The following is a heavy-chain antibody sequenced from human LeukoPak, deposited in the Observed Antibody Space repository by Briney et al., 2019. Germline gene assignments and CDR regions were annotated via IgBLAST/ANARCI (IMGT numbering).Heavy chain of an antibody. Sequence: GESLKISCKGSGYSFTTYWIGWVRQMPGRGLEWMGIIYPGDSDTRYSPSFQGQVTISADKSIGTAYLQWSSLKASDTAMYYCARRFSGYSSGSDYWGQGTLVTVSS. D-gene: IGHD6-19*01. CDR1: GYSFTTYW. J-gene: IGHJ4*02. CDR3: ARRFSGYSSGSDY. V-gene: IGHV5-51*01. CDR2: IYPGDSDT.